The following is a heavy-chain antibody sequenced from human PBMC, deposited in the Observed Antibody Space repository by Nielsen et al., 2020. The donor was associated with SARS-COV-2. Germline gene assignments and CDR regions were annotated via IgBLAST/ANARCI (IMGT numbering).Heavy chain of an antibody. CDR1: GFMFEDYG. V-gene: IGHV3-20*04. CDR3: AAVWSSSWYSLPVDY. J-gene: IGHJ4*02. D-gene: IGHD6-13*01. CDR2: VNWNGGST. Sequence: GESLKISCAASGFMFEDYGMSWVRQAPGQGLEWVSGVNWNGGSTGYADSVKGRFTISRDNAKNSLYLQMNSLRAEDTAFYYCAAVWSSSWYSLPVDYWGQGTLVTVSS.